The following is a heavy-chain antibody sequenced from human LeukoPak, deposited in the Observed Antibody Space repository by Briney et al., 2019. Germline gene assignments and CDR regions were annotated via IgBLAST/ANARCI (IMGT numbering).Heavy chain of an antibody. CDR2: INWNGDST. Sequence: GGSLRLSCAASGFTFDDYGVSWVRQAPGKGLEWVSDINWNGDSTGYADSVKGRFTISRDNAKNSLYLQMNSLRAEDTALYYCARRESSYQNYYYYYHMDVWGKGTTVTVSS. CDR3: ARRESSYQNYYYYYHMDV. V-gene: IGHV3-20*04. CDR1: GFTFDDYG. D-gene: IGHD3-16*02. J-gene: IGHJ6*03.